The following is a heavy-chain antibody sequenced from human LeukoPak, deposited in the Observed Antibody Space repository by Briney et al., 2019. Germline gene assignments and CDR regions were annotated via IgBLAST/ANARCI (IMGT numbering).Heavy chain of an antibody. CDR2: IKQDGSEK. V-gene: IGHV3-7*01. J-gene: IGHJ3*02. CDR3: WGKGYSGSYSTHDTDI. Sequence: GGSLRLSCATSGFTFSSYWMSWVRQAPGKGLEWVANIKQDGSEKHYVDAVKGRFTISRDNAKNSLYLQMNSLRAEDTAVYYCWGKGYSGSYSTHDTDIWGQGTMVTVSS. D-gene: IGHD1-26*01. CDR1: GFTFSSYW.